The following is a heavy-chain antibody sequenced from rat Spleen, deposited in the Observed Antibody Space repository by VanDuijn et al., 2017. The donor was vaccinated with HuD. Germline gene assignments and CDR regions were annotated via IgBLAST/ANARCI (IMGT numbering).Heavy chain of an antibody. CDR1: GFSLNTYT. J-gene: IGHJ2*01. Sequence: QVQLKESGPGLVQPSQTLSLTCTVSGFSLNTYTVSWVRQPPGKGLEWIAAISGGRSTYYNSVLKSRLSITWDTSKSQVFLKMNNLQTEDTDMYFCASQHYDDGDYRDYWGQGVMVTVSS. CDR2: ISGGRST. CDR3: ASQHYDDGDYRDY. D-gene: IGHD1-12*03. V-gene: IGHV2-6*01.